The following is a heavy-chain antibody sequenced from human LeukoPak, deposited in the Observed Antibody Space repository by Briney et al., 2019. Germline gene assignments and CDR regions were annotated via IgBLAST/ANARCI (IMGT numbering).Heavy chain of an antibody. Sequence: SETLSLTCTVSGGSISSYYWSWLRQPPGKGLEGIGYISYSGSTNYNPSLKSRVTISVDTSKNQFSLKLRSATAADTAVYYCARDRGYSYGYDYWGQGTLVTVSS. D-gene: IGHD5-18*01. J-gene: IGHJ4*02. CDR1: GGSISSYY. V-gene: IGHV4-59*01. CDR3: ARDRGYSYGYDY. CDR2: ISYSGST.